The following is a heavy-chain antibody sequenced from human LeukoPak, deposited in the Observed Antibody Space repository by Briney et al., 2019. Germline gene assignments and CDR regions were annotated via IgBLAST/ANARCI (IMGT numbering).Heavy chain of an antibody. V-gene: IGHV3-15*01. Sequence: GGSLRLSCAASGFTFTNAWMHWVRQPPGKEPEWVGRIKRISDSATTAYYAHVKDRCTILRNDSTNTLYLQMNSRKTEDTAIYYCTTVTDSIEAYSVYWGRGTLVTVSS. D-gene: IGHD2-21*02. J-gene: IGHJ4*02. CDR2: IKRISDSATT. CDR3: TTVTDSIEAYSVY. CDR1: GFTFTNAW.